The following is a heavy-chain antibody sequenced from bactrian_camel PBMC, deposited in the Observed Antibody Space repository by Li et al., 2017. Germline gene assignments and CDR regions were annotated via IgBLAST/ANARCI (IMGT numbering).Heavy chain of an antibody. CDR3: TADSPQNCQLRGGRDRTTIRSLWNY. D-gene: IGHD7*01. J-gene: IGHJ4*01. Sequence: HVQLVESGGSSVQAGGSLRLSCGASGRRYSSAWCMAWFRQAPGKQREGVAQINTDGSTAYAGSALGRFLISKDSAKNTLYLQMNNLNPEDTAMYYCTADSPQNCQLRGGRDRTTIRSLWNYWGQGTQVTVS. V-gene: IGHV3S53*01. CDR1: GRRYSSAWC. CDR2: INTDGST.